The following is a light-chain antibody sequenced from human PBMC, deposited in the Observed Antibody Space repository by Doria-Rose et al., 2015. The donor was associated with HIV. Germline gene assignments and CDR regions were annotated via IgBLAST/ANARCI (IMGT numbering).Light chain of an antibody. CDR1: QSISND. Sequence: LNQPPASLSVTPGDRVSLSCSAIQSISNDLHWDQQTSHESPRLLIKYASQSISGIPSRFSGSGSGKDFTLNINSVETEDFGMYFCQQSNSWPLTFG. CDR2: YAS. V-gene: IGKV6-21*02. CDR3: QQSNSWPLT. J-gene: IGKJ4*02.